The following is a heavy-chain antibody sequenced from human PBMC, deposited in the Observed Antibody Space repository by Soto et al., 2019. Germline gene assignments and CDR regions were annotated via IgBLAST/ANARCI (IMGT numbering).Heavy chain of an antibody. CDR2: TYYRSKWYY. J-gene: IGHJ4*02. CDR3: ASDPGYSLDY. D-gene: IGHD5-12*01. CDR1: GDSFSIYSGA. V-gene: IGHV6-1*01. Sequence: SQTLSLTCVISGDSFSIYSGAWNWIRQSPSRGLEWLGRTYYRSKWYYDYAESVKSRIIISVDTSKNQFSLQLNSVTPEDAAVYYCASDPGYSLDYWGQGIQVTVSS.